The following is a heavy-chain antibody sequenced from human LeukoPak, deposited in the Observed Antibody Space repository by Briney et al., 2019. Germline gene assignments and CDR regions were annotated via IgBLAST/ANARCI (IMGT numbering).Heavy chain of an antibody. J-gene: IGHJ4*02. CDR1: GFTFSSYA. D-gene: IGHD6-6*01. CDR3: ARGLEYSSSSVDY. V-gene: IGHV3-64*01. Sequence: GGSLRLSXAASGFTFSSYAMHWVRQAPGKGLEYVSAISSNGGSTYYANSVKGRFTISRDNSKNTLYLQMGSLRAEDMAVYYCARGLEYSSSSVDYWGQGTLVTVSS. CDR2: ISSNGGST.